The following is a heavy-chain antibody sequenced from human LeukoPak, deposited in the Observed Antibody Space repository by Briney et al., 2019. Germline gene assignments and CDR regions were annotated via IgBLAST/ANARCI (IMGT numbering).Heavy chain of an antibody. CDR2: IKEDGSEK. Sequence: PGGSLRLSCAASGFTFSSYWMSWVRQAPGKGLEWVANIKEDGSEKNYVDSVKGRFTISRDNAKNSLYLQMNILRAEDTAVYYCAKGGYSRIAGTFDSWGQGTLSPSPQ. J-gene: IGHJ4*02. CDR1: GFTFSSYW. CDR3: AKGGYSRIAGTFDS. V-gene: IGHV3-7*05. D-gene: IGHD5-12*01.